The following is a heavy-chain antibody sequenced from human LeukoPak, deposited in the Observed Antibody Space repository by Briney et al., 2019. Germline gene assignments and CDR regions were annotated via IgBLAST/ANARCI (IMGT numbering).Heavy chain of an antibody. J-gene: IGHJ4*02. V-gene: IGHV1-2*02. Sequence: ASVKVSRKASGYTFTGYYMHWVRQAPGQGLEWMGWINPNSGGTNYAQKFQGRVTMTRDTSISTAYMELSRLRSDDTAVYYCALLFASGKRPFDYWGQGTLVTVSS. D-gene: IGHD5-12*01. CDR1: GYTFTGYY. CDR2: INPNSGGT. CDR3: ALLFASGKRPFDY.